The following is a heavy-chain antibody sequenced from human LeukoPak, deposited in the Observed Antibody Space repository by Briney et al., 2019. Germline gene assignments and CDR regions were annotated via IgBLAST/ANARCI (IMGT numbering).Heavy chain of an antibody. Sequence: GGSLRLSCAASGFTFSSYGMSWVRQAPGKGLEWVSFIYSAGSTHYSDSVKGRFTISIDNSKNTLYLQMNSLRAEDTAVYYCARRAGAYTHPYDYWGQGTLVTVSS. CDR2: IYSAGST. D-gene: IGHD3-16*01. CDR3: ARRAGAYTHPYDY. V-gene: IGHV3-53*01. J-gene: IGHJ4*02. CDR1: GFTFSSYG.